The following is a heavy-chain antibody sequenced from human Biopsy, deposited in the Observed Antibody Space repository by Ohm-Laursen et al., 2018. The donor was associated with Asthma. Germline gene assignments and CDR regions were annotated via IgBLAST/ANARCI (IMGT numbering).Heavy chain of an antibody. CDR1: GFTFEDYA. CDR3: AKSADYYDSTDYLDF. D-gene: IGHD3-22*01. CDR2: ISWNSVSI. J-gene: IGHJ4*01. Sequence: SLRLSCAASGFTFEDYAMHWVRQSTGKGLEWVSSISWNSVSIDYADSVKGRFTISRDNAKNSLYLQMQSLRPEDTAFYYCAKSADYYDSTDYLDFWGRGTLVTVSS. V-gene: IGHV3-9*01.